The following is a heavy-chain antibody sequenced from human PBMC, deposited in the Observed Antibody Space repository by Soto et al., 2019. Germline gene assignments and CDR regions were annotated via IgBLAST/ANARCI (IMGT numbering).Heavy chain of an antibody. Sequence: SETLSLTCTVSGGSIYNNYWSWIRQPPGRGLEWIGYIFSNGRTNYNPSLESRVTISVDTSKNQLSLKLRSVTAADTAVYYCARGGDNSPWYYSLWGQGTLVTVSS. CDR2: IFSNGRT. CDR3: ARGGDNSPWYYSL. V-gene: IGHV4-59*01. J-gene: IGHJ4*02. D-gene: IGHD3-10*01. CDR1: GGSIYNNY.